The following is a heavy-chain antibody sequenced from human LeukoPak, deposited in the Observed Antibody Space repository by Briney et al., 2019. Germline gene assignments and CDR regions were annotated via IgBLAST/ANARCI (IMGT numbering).Heavy chain of an antibody. J-gene: IGHJ4*02. D-gene: IGHD3-3*01. CDR2: IKQNGSEK. CDR1: GFTFNNHW. CDR3: ASTYYDFWSVLYYFDY. Sequence: PGGSLRLSCAASGFTFNNHWMSWVRQAPGKGLEWVADIKQNGSEKYYVDSVKGRFTISRDNAKNSLYLQMNSLRAEDTAVYYCASTYYDFWSVLYYFDYWGQGTLVTVSS. V-gene: IGHV3-7*01.